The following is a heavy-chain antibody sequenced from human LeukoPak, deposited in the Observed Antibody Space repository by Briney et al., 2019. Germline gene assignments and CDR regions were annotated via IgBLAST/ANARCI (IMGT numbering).Heavy chain of an antibody. D-gene: IGHD5-18*01. J-gene: IGHJ4*02. CDR2: ISSSSSYK. Sequence: GGSLRLSCAASGFTFSSYSMNWVRQAPGKGLEWVSSISSSSSYKYYADSVKGRFTISRDNAKNSLYLQMNSLRAEDTAVYYCAKILGSSYGSVDYWGQGPLVTVSS. CDR1: GFTFSSYS. CDR3: AKILGSSYGSVDY. V-gene: IGHV3-21*01.